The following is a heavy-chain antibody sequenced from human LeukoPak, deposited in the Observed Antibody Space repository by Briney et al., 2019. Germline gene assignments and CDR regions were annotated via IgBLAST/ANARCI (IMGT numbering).Heavy chain of an antibody. D-gene: IGHD5-12*01. CDR3: ARGGGYSGYDSLDY. V-gene: IGHV3-66*02. Sequence: AGGSLRLSCAASGFTVSSNYMSWVRQAPGKGLEWVSVIYSGGITYYADSVKGRFTISRDNSKNMLYLQMNRLRAEDTAVYYCARGGGYSGYDSLDYWGQGTLVTVSS. CDR1: GFTVSSNY. CDR2: IYSGGIT. J-gene: IGHJ4*02.